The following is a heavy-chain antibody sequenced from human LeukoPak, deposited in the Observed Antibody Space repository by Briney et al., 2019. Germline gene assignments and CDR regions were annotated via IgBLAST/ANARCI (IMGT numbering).Heavy chain of an antibody. J-gene: IGHJ4*02. CDR1: GFTVSSNY. D-gene: IGHD6-6*01. Sequence: GGSLRLSCAASGFTVSSNYMSWVRQAPGKGLEWVSVIYSGGSTYYADYVKGRFTIYRDNSKNTRYLQMNSLRAEDTAVYYCARSSSIAARYFDYWVQGTLVTVSS. V-gene: IGHV3-66*02. CDR3: ARSSSIAARYFDY. CDR2: IYSGGST.